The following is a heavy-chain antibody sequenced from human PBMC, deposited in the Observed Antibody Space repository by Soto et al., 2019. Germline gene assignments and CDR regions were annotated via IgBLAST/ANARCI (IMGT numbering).Heavy chain of an antibody. Sequence: ASVKVSCKASGGTFSSYAISWVRQAPGQGLEWMGGIIPIFGTANYAQKFQGRVTITADESTSTAYMELSSLRSEDTAVYYCAREGVYCSGGSCYSIHWFDPWGQGTLVTVSS. V-gene: IGHV1-69*13. J-gene: IGHJ5*02. CDR1: GGTFSSYA. CDR2: IIPIFGTA. CDR3: AREGVYCSGGSCYSIHWFDP. D-gene: IGHD2-15*01.